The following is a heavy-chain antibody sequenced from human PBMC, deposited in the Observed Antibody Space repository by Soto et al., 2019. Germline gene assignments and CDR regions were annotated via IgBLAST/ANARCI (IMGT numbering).Heavy chain of an antibody. J-gene: IGHJ5*02. V-gene: IGHV1-18*01. D-gene: IGHD6-13*01. CDR1: GSTFTSYG. CDR3: AGDYDAAGNYWFDP. Sequence: QVQLVQSGAEVKKPWASVKVSCKASGSTFTSYGISWVRQAPGQGLEWMGWISAYNGNTNYAQKLQGRVTMTTDTSTSTAYMELRSLRSDGTAVYYCAGDYDAAGNYWFDPWGQGTLVTVSS. CDR2: ISAYNGNT.